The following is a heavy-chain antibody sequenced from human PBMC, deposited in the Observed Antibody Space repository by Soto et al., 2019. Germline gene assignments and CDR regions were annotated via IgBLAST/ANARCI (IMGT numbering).Heavy chain of an antibody. J-gene: IGHJ6*02. V-gene: IGHV4-59*08. CDR2: IYYSGST. CDR3: ARVRFKGYDLYYGMDV. D-gene: IGHD5-12*01. Sequence: SETLSLTCTVSGGSISGYYWSWIRQPPGKALEWIGYIYYSGSTNYSPSLKSRVTMSVDTSKNQFSLKLSSVTAADTAVYYCARVRFKGYDLYYGMDVWGQGTTVTVSS. CDR1: GGSISGYY.